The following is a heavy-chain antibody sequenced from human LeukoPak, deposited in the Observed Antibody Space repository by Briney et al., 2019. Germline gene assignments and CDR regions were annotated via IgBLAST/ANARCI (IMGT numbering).Heavy chain of an antibody. J-gene: IGHJ5*02. Sequence: SETLSLTCTVSGGSISSYYWSWIRQPAGKGLEWIGRIYTSGSTNYSPSLKSRVTMSVDTSKNQFSLKLSSVTAADTAVYYCARSADFGVIISWLDPWGPGTPVTVSS. CDR1: GGSISSYY. CDR2: IYTSGST. V-gene: IGHV4-4*07. CDR3: ARSADFGVIISWLDP. D-gene: IGHD3-3*01.